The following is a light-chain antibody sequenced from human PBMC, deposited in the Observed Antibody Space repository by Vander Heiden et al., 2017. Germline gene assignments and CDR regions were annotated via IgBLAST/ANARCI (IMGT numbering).Light chain of an antibody. CDR1: RSVGSW. V-gene: IGKV1-5*03. J-gene: IGKJ1*01. Sequence: DIQMTQSPSTLPASVGGRLTITCRASRSVGSWVAWYQQKPGRAPRPLIFKASTLQSGVPSRFSGSGSGNEFTLTISSLQPDDFATYYCQQYNGYPTFGQGTKVEIK. CDR2: KAS. CDR3: QQYNGYPT.